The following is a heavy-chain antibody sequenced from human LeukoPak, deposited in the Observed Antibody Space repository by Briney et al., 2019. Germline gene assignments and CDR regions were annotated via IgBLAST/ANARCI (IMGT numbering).Heavy chain of an antibody. J-gene: IGHJ4*02. Sequence: PGGSLRLSCAASGFTFGPYTMNWVRQAPGKGLEWVSYISSSSDTIYYADSVKGRFTISRDNAKNSLYLQMDSLRSEDTAVYYCARDFFPIVDSTWYEIGYWGQGTLVTVSS. CDR2: ISSSSDTI. CDR3: ARDFFPIVDSTWYEIGY. CDR1: GFTFGPYT. D-gene: IGHD2-21*01. V-gene: IGHV3-48*04.